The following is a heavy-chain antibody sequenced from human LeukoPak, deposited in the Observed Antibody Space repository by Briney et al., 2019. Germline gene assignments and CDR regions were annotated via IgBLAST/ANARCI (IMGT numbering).Heavy chain of an antibody. CDR1: GFTFSSSS. V-gene: IGHV3-48*01. Sequence: GGSLRLSCAASGFTFSSSSMNWVRQAPGKGLEWVSYISSGTTIYYADSVKGRFTISRDNAKNSLYLQMNSLTVEDTAVYYCARAKFTDYDITGYYAFDIWGQGTMVTVSS. D-gene: IGHD3-22*01. CDR2: ISSGTTI. J-gene: IGHJ3*02. CDR3: ARAKFTDYDITGYYAFDI.